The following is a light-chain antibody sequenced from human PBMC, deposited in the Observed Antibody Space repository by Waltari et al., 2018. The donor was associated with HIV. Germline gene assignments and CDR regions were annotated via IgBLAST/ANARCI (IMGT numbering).Light chain of an antibody. CDR2: DAS. V-gene: IGKV3-11*01. CDR1: QSVSSS. J-gene: IGKJ4*01. Sequence: QFPAILALSPGDRASLSCMASQSVSSSLAWYQHKPGQAPRLLIYDASNRATGIPARFSGSGSGTDFTLTISSLEPEDFAVYYCQQRSNWVTFGGGTKVEIK. CDR3: QQRSNWVT.